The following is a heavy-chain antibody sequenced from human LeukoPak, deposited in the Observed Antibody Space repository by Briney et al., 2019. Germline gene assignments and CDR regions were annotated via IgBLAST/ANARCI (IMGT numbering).Heavy chain of an antibody. CDR2: INPNSGGT. D-gene: IGHD6-19*01. CDR1: GYTFTGYY. Sequence: GASVKVPCKASGYTFTGYYMHWVREAPGQGLEWMGWINPNSGGTNYAQKFQGRVTMTRDTSISTAYMELSRLRSDDTAVYYCARDIFDSSGWYWFDPWGQGTLVTVPS. J-gene: IGHJ5*02. V-gene: IGHV1-2*02. CDR3: ARDIFDSSGWYWFDP.